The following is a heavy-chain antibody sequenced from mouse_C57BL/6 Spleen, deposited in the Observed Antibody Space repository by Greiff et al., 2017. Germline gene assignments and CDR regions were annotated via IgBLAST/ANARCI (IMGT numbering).Heavy chain of an antibody. J-gene: IGHJ1*03. CDR3: TREGSTGTSDGYFDV. D-gene: IGHD4-1*02. CDR1: GFTFSSYA. CDR2: ISSGGDYI. Sequence: EVKVVESGAGLVKPGGSLKLSCAASGFTFSSYAMSWVRQTPEKRLEWVAYISSGGDYIYYTDTVKGRFTISRDKARNTLYLQMSSLKSEDTAMYYWTREGSTGTSDGYFDVWGTGTTVTVSS. V-gene: IGHV5-9-1*02.